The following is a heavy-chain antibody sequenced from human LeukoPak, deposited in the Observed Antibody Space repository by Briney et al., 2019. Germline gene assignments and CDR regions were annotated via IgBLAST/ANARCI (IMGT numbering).Heavy chain of an antibody. CDR2: MNPNSGNT. Sequence: GASVKVSCKASGYTFTSYDINWVRQATGQGLEWMGWMNPNSGNTGYAQKFQGRVTMTRNTSISTAYMELSSLRSEDTAVYYCARGPLSYYDFWSGYYTSYYGMDVWGQGTTVTVSS. CDR3: ARGPLSYYDFWSGYYTSYYGMDV. J-gene: IGHJ6*02. D-gene: IGHD3-3*01. V-gene: IGHV1-8*01. CDR1: GYTFTSYD.